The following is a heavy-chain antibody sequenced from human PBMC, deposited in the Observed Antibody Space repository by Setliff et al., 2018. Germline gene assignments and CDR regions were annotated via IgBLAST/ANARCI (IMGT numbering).Heavy chain of an antibody. CDR1: GFSFSDYG. V-gene: IGHV3-33*01. Sequence: GGSLRLSCAASGFSFSDYGMHWVRQAPGKGPEWVAIIWSDGNAKYYVDSVKGRFTISRDNSKNTLYLQMDSLRAEDTAVYYCARPRSRTIIGENDPFDLWGQGTLVTVSS. CDR2: IWSDGNAK. J-gene: IGHJ3*01. CDR3: ARPRSRTIIGENDPFDL. D-gene: IGHD3-9*01.